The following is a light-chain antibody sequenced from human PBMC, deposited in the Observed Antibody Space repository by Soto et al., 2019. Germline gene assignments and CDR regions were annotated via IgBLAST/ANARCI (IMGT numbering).Light chain of an antibody. CDR1: QSVSSNS. J-gene: IGKJ1*01. V-gene: IGKV3-20*01. CDR3: QQYITSPWT. CDR2: GAS. Sequence: EIVLTQSPGTLSLSPGERASLSCSASQSVSSNSLAWYQQQPGQAPRLLIYGASSRATGIPDRFSGSGSGSGTDFTLTISRLEPEDFAVDYCQQYITSPWTFGQGTKVEIK.